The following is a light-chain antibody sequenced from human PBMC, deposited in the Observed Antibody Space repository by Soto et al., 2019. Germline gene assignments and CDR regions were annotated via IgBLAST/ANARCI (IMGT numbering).Light chain of an antibody. CDR2: EVT. J-gene: IGLJ2*01. CDR1: SNDIGSYTY. Sequence: QSALTQPASVSGSPGQSITISCTGTSNDIGSYTYVSWYQQYPGKAPKLLISEVTNRPSGVSNRFSGSKSGNTASLTISGLQAEDEAHYYCSSYTTNSPPVVFGGGTQLTVL. CDR3: SSYTTNSPPVV. V-gene: IGLV2-14*01.